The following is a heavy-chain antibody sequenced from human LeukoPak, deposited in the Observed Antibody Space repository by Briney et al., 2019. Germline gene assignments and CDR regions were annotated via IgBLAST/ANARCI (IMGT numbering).Heavy chain of an antibody. CDR2: IYHSGST. CDR3: ARSYSRVYYYYMDV. J-gene: IGHJ6*03. CDR1: GYSISSGYY. D-gene: IGHD6-13*01. Sequence: PSETLSLTCTVSGYSISSGYYWGWIRQPPGKGLEWIGSIYHSGSTYYNPSLKSRVTISVDTSKNQFSLKLSSVTAADTAVYYCARSYSRVYYYYMDVWGKGTTVTVSS. V-gene: IGHV4-38-2*02.